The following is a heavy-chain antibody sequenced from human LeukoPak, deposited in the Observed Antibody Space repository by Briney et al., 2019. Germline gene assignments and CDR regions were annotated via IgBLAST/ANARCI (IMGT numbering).Heavy chain of an antibody. Sequence: SQTLSLTCAVSGSAVSSDDHFWSWIRQPPGRGLEWIGYIYHRGSTSYNPSPRSRVTVSLDKSRNQFSLNLYSVTAADTAVYYCARAPYDILTGYSLFDSWGQGTLITVSS. CDR3: ARAPYDILTGYSLFDS. V-gene: IGHV4-30-2*01. D-gene: IGHD3-9*01. CDR2: IYHRGST. J-gene: IGHJ4*02. CDR1: GSAVSSDDHF.